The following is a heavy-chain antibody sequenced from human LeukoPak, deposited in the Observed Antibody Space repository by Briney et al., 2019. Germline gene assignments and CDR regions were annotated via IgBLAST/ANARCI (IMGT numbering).Heavy chain of an antibody. J-gene: IGHJ5*02. CDR1: GFTFTAYA. CDR2: IGGST. CDR3: AKDHPSSGWPASDL. Sequence: PGGSLRLSCAASGFTFTAYAMSWVRQAPGKGLEWVSSIGGSTYYADSVKGRFTISRDISKNTVYLQMNSLRADDTAVYYCAKDHPSSGWPASDLWGQGTLVTVSS. D-gene: IGHD6-19*01. V-gene: IGHV3-23*01.